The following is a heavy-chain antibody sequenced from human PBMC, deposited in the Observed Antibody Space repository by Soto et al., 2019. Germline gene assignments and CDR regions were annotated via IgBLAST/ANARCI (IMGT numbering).Heavy chain of an antibody. CDR3: AQRALRYFDWFTANGMHF. J-gene: IGHJ6*02. CDR1: GGSFSGYY. D-gene: IGHD3-9*01. Sequence: PETLSLTCAVYGGSFSGYYWSWIRQPPGKGLEWIGEINHSGSTNYNPSLKSRVTISVDTSKNQFSLKLSSVTAADTAVYYCAQRALRYFDWFTANGMHFWGHGTSGSVS. V-gene: IGHV4-34*01. CDR2: INHSGST.